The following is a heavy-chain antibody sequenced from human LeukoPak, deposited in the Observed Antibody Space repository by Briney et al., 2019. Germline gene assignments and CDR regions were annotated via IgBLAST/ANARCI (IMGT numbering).Heavy chain of an antibody. Sequence: QPGGSLRLSSAASGFTFSSYAMSWVRQAPGKGLGWVSAISGSCGSTYYADSVEGRFTISRDDSKNTLYLQMNSLRAEDTAVYYCATVDGSLYGDYVLGNQSFDYWGQGTLVTVSS. CDR3: ATVDGSLYGDYVLGNQSFDY. CDR1: GFTFSSYA. CDR2: ISGSCGST. D-gene: IGHD4-17*01. J-gene: IGHJ4*02. V-gene: IGHV3-23*01.